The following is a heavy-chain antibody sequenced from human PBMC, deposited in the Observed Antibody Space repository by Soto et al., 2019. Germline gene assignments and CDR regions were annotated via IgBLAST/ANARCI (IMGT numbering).Heavy chain of an antibody. V-gene: IGHV1-69*12. Sequence: QVQLVQSGAEVKKPGSSVKVSCKASGGTFSSYAISWVRQAPGQGLEWMGGIIPIFGTANYAQKFQGRVTITADESPSTAYMELGSRGSEDPAVYYGARGLGSGRSSLDLWGQGTMATVSS. CDR1: GGTFSSYA. CDR3: ARGLGSGRSSLDL. J-gene: IGHJ3*01. D-gene: IGHD6-19*01. CDR2: IIPIFGTA.